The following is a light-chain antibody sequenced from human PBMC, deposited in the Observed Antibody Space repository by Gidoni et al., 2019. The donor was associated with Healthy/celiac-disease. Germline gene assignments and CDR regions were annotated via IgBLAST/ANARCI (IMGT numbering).Light chain of an antibody. CDR2: DAS. CDR1: QSVSSY. Sequence: ATLSLSPGERATLSCRASQSVSSYLAWYQQKPGQAPRLLIYDASNRATGIPARFSGSGSGTDFTLTISSLEPEDFAVYYCQQRSNWPPITFGQGTRLEIK. J-gene: IGKJ5*01. CDR3: QQRSNWPPIT. V-gene: IGKV3-11*01.